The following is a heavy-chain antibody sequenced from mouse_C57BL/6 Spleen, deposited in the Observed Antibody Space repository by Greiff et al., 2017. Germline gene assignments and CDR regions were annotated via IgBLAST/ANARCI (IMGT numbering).Heavy chain of an antibody. CDR2: IDPANSDT. V-gene: IGHV1-5*01. Sequence: VQLQQPGTVLARPGASVKLSCKTSGYTFTSYWMHWVKQRPGQGLEWIGVIDPANSDTSYNQKFKGKATLTAVTSASTAYMELSSLTNEDSAVYYCARLSTTESWFAYWGQGTLVTVSA. J-gene: IGHJ3*01. CDR1: GYTFTSYW. D-gene: IGHD1-1*01. CDR3: ARLSTTESWFAY.